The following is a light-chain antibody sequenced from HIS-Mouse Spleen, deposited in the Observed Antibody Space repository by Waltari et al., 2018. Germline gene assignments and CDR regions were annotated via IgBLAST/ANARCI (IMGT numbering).Light chain of an antibody. CDR2: EGS. CDR3: CSYAGSSTYV. CDR1: SSDVGSYNL. V-gene: IGLV2-23*01. J-gene: IGLJ1*01. Sequence: QSALTQPASVSGSPGQSITNSCTGTSSDVGSYNLVPWYQQHPGKAPKLLIYEGSKRPSGVSNRFSGSKSGNTASLTISGLQAEDEADYYCCSYAGSSTYVFGTGTKVTVL.